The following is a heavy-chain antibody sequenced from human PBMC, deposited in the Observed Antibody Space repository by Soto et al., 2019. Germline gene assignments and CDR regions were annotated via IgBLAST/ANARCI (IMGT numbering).Heavy chain of an antibody. CDR2: ISIRGGDE. V-gene: IGHV3-30*03. J-gene: IGHJ4*02. Sequence: QVQLVESGGGVVQPGKSLRLSCAASGFTFSSYAMHWARQAPGKGLEWVTVISIRGGDEYYAESVRGRFTISRDDSKNTLYRQMDSLRVKDPALYSGARGKIVARQPFTNGGQEPLVPVPS. D-gene: IGHD3-22*01. CDR3: ARGKIVARQPFTN. CDR1: GFTFSSYA.